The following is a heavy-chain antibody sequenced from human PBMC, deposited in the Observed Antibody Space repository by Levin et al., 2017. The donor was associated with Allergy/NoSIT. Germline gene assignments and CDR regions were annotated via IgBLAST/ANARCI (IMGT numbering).Heavy chain of an antibody. Sequence: SQTLSLTCTVSGGSISSHYWSWVRQPPGKGLEWIGYMYYRGSTNYNPSLTSRVTLSVDTSKNQFSLKLRSVTAADTAVYFCATRPPSRSFLGVFDYWGQGTLVTVSS. D-gene: IGHD3-10*01. J-gene: IGHJ4*02. CDR3: ATRPPSRSFLGVFDY. CDR2: MYYRGST. V-gene: IGHV4-59*08. CDR1: GGSISSHY.